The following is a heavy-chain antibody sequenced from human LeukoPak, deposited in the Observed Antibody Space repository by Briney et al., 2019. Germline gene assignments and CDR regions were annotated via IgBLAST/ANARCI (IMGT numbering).Heavy chain of an antibody. CDR1: GFTFSSYS. J-gene: IGHJ4*02. CDR3: ARDRISYFDY. Sequence: PGGSLRLSCAASGFTFSSYSMNWVRQAPAKGLEWVSSISSSSSYIYYADSVKGRFTISRDNAKNSLYLQMNSLRAEDTAVYYCARDRISYFDYWGQGTLVTVSS. CDR2: ISSSSSYI. V-gene: IGHV3-21*01. D-gene: IGHD3-3*02.